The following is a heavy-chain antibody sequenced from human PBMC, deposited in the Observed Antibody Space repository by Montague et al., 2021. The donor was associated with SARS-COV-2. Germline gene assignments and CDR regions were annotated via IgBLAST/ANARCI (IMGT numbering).Heavy chain of an antibody. V-gene: IGHV3-74*03. CDR1: GFSFNANW. CDR3: TNALIVVDNL. CDR2: ITGDGRNI. Sequence: SLRLSCAASGFSFNANWMHWVRQAPGKGLVWVSGITGDGRNIEYADSVKGRFTISRDNAKGTLYLQMDSLRVEDTAMYFCTNALIVVDNLWGQGILVAVSS. D-gene: IGHD1-14*01. J-gene: IGHJ4*01.